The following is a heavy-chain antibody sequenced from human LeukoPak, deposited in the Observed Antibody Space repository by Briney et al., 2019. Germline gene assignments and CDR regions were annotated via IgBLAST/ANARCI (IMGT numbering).Heavy chain of an antibody. CDR2: INPNSGGT. V-gene: IGHV1-2*02. CDR3: ARGKVGYGDLPYFDY. J-gene: IGHJ4*02. Sequence: ASVKVSCKAPGYTFTGYYMHWVRQAPGQGLEWMGWINPNSGGTNYAQKFQGRVTMTRDTSISTAYMELSRLRSDDTAVYYCARGKVGYGDLPYFDYWGQGTLVTVSS. D-gene: IGHD4-17*01. CDR1: GYTFTGYY.